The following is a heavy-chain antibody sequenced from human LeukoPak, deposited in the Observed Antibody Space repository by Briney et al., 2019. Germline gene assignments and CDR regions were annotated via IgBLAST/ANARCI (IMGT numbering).Heavy chain of an antibody. J-gene: IGHJ4*02. CDR1: GGSISSYY. CDR3: ARHGFYYYDSNNYYPLGAYFDY. Sequence: SETLSLTCTVSGGSISSYYWSWIRQPPGKGLEWIGNIYYSGSTNYNPSLKSRVTISVDTSKNQFSLKLSSVTAADTAVYYCARHGFYYYDSNNYYPLGAYFDYWGQGTLVTVSS. D-gene: IGHD3-22*01. CDR2: IYYSGST. V-gene: IGHV4-59*08.